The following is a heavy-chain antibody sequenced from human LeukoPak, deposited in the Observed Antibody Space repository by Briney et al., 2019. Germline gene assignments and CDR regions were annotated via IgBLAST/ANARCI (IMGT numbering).Heavy chain of an antibody. V-gene: IGHV3-64*04. CDR3: ASGVNYFDY. CDR2: ISTTGRST. J-gene: IGHJ4*02. CDR1: GFTFSNYA. Sequence: GGSLRLSCSASGFTFSNYAMHWVRQSPGKGPEYVSAISTTGRSTYYADSVKGRFTISRDNAKKSLYLQMNSLRAEDTAVYYCASGVNYFDYWGQGTLVTVSS. D-gene: IGHD3-3*01.